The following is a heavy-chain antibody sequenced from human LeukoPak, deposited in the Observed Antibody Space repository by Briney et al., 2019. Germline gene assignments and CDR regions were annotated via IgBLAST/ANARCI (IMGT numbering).Heavy chain of an antibody. D-gene: IGHD2-15*01. CDR3: ARARYCSGGSCYAEY. CDR2: IYPGDSDT. V-gene: IGHV5-51*01. Sequence: GESLKISCKGSGYGFTTYWIGWVRQMPGKGLEWMGIIYPGDSDTRYSPSFQGQVTISADKSIGTAYLQWSSLKASDTAMYYCARARYCSGGSCYAEYWGQGTLVTVSS. J-gene: IGHJ4*02. CDR1: GYGFTTYW.